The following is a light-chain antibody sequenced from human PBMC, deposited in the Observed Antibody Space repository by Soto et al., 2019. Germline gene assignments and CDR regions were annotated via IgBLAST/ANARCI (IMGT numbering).Light chain of an antibody. Sequence: HSVLAHPASVSGSPGQSTPISCTGTSSDVGGYQHVCWHQHHPAKAPKLMIYEVNHRPSGVSNRFSGSKSANTASLTISELQAEVEADYYCSSDSSISTYGFGSGTKVTV. CDR3: SSDSSISTYG. J-gene: IGLJ1*01. V-gene: IGLV2-14*01. CDR1: SSDVGGYQH. CDR2: EVN.